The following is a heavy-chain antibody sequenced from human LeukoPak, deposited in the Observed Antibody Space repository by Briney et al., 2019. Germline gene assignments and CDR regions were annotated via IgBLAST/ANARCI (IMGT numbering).Heavy chain of an antibody. J-gene: IGHJ6*03. V-gene: IGHV1-69*05. CDR1: GGTFSSYA. CDR2: IIPIFGTA. Sequence: GSSVKVSCKASGGTFSSYAISWVRQAPGQGLEWMGGIIPIFGTANYAQKFQGRVTITTDESTSTAYMELSSLRSEDTAVYYCARDRAIAAAGRGYYYYVDVWGKGTTATVSS. D-gene: IGHD6-13*01. CDR3: ARDRAIAAAGRGYYYYVDV.